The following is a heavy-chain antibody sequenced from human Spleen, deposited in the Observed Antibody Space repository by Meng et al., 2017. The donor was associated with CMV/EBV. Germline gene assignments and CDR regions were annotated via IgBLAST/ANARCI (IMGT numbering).Heavy chain of an antibody. CDR3: ARTAYDSSGYDAFNI. CDR2: ISSSSSYI. CDR1: GFTFSDYN. J-gene: IGHJ3*02. V-gene: IGHV3-21*01. Sequence: ETLSLTCAASGFTFSDYNMNWVRQAPGKGLEWVSSISSSSSYIYYADSVKGRFTISRDNAKNSLYLQMNSLRAEDTAVYYCARTAYDSSGYDAFNIWGQGTMVTVSS. D-gene: IGHD3-22*01.